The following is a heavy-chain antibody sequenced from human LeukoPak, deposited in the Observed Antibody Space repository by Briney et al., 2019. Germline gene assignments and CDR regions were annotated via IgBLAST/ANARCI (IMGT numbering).Heavy chain of an antibody. CDR3: AKIVVVTSIDY. J-gene: IGHJ4*02. D-gene: IGHD2-21*02. Sequence: GRSLRLSCAASGFTFSSYGMHWVRQAPGKGLEWVAVISYDGSNKYYADSVKGRFTISRDNSKNTLYLQMNSLRAEDTAVYYCAKIVVVTSIDYWGQGTLVTVSS. V-gene: IGHV3-30*18. CDR1: GFTFSSYG. CDR2: ISYDGSNK.